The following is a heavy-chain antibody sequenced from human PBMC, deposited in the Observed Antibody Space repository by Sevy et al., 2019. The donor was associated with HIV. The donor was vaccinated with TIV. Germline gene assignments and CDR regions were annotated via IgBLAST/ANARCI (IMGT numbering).Heavy chain of an antibody. V-gene: IGHV3-23*01. CDR2: ISGSGGST. CDR3: AKSEKLRYFDCLSIVTRTFDY. Sequence: GGSLRLSCAASGFTFSSYAMSWVRQAPGKGLEWVSAISGSGGSTYSADSVKCRFTISRDNSKNTLYLQMNSLRAEDTAVYYCAKSEKLRYFDCLSIVTRTFDYWGQGTLVTVSS. D-gene: IGHD3-9*01. CDR1: GFTFSSYA. J-gene: IGHJ4*02.